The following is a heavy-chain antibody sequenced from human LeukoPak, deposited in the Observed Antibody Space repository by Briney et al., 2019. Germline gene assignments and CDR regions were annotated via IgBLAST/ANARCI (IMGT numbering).Heavy chain of an antibody. D-gene: IGHD3-22*01. Sequence: PGGSLRLSCAASGFTFSTYGMSWVRQAPGKGLEWVSHITASGTAMFYADSVKGRFTISRDNTKNSLYLQMNGLRAEDTAVYYCARTRSSGYLTFDSWGRGILVTVSS. CDR2: ITASGTAM. J-gene: IGHJ4*02. CDR3: ARTRSSGYLTFDS. V-gene: IGHV3-48*01. CDR1: GFTFSTYG.